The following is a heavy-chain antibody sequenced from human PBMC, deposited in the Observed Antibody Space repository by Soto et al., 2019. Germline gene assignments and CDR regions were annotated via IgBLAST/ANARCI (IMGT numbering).Heavy chain of an antibody. Sequence: PGASLKSSCKGSGYRFTSYWISWVRQMPGKGLEWMGRIDPSDSYTNYSPSFQGHVTISADKSISTAYLQWSSLKASDTAMYYCARHLASHYYGMDVWGQGTTVTVSS. D-gene: IGHD3-16*01. CDR1: GYRFTSYW. V-gene: IGHV5-10-1*01. J-gene: IGHJ6*02. CDR2: IDPSDSYT. CDR3: ARHLASHYYGMDV.